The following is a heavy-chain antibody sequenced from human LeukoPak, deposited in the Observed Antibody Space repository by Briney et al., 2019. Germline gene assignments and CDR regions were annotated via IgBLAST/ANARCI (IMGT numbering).Heavy chain of an antibody. V-gene: IGHV3-23*01. J-gene: IGHJ4*02. CDR1: GFTFSSYA. CDR2: ISGSGGRT. D-gene: IGHD3-9*01. CDR3: AKTTLEFLTGLDY. Sequence: PGGSLRLSCAASGFTFSSYAVSWVRQAPGKGLEWVSAISGSGGRTYYADSVKGRFTMSRDNSKNTLYLQMNSLRAEDTAVYYCAKTTLEFLTGLDYWGQGTLVTASS.